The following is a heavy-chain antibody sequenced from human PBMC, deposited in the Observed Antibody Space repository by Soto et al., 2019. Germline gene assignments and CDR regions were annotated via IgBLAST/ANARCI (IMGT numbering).Heavy chain of an antibody. V-gene: IGHV3-53*02. Sequence: EVQLVETGGGLIQPGGSLRLSCAASGFTVSNTYMTWVRQPPGKGLECVSVIYTAGGTNYADSVKGRFIISRDNSKNTLSLQLTSLRAEDTAVYYCARALPVAKGGFDPWGQGTLVTVSS. CDR3: ARALPVAKGGFDP. CDR2: IYTAGGT. J-gene: IGHJ5*02. D-gene: IGHD2-2*01. CDR1: GFTVSNTY.